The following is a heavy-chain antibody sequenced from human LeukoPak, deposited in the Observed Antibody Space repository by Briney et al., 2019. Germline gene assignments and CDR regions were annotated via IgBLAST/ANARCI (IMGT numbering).Heavy chain of an antibody. CDR2: ISSSSSYI. V-gene: IGHV3-21*01. CDR3: ARVSTEELDY. J-gene: IGHJ4*02. D-gene: IGHD1-1*01. Sequence: GSLRLSCAASGFTFSSYSMNWVRQAPGKGLEWVSSISSSSSYIYYADSVKGRFTISRDNAKNSLYLQMNSLRTEDTAVYYCARVSTEELDYWGQGTLVTVSS. CDR1: GFTFSSYS.